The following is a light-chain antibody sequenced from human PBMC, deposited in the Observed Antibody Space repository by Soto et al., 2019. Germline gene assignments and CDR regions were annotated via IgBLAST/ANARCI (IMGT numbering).Light chain of an antibody. J-gene: IGKJ4*01. V-gene: IGKV3-15*01. CDR1: QSVSSN. CDR2: GAS. CDR3: QQYNNWPPLT. Sequence: EIVMTQSPATLSVSPGERATLSCRASQSVSSNLAWYQQKPGQAPRLLIYGASTRATGIPARFSGSGSGTEFTPTISSLQSKDFAVYYCQQYNNWPPLTFGGGTKVEIK.